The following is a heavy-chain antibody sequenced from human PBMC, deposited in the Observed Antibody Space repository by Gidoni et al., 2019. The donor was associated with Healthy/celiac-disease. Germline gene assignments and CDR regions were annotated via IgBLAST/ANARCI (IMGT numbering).Heavy chain of an antibody. J-gene: IGHJ4*02. CDR3: AKGYYDSSGYYYWGGNYFDY. V-gene: IGHV3-23*01. CDR1: GFTFSSYA. D-gene: IGHD3-22*01. CDR2: ISGSGGST. Sequence: EVQLLESGGGLVQSGGSLRLSCAASGFTFSSYALSWVRQAPGKGLEWVSAISGSGGSTYYADSVKGRFTISRDNSKNTLYLQMNSLRAEDTAVYYCAKGYYDSSGYYYWGGNYFDYWGQGTLVTVSS.